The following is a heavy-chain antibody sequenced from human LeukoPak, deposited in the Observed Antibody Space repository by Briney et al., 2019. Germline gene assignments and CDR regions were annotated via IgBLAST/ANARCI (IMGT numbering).Heavy chain of an antibody. V-gene: IGHV4-4*02. CDR3: ATSFLYSGSYTV. D-gene: IGHD1-26*01. Sequence: SETLSLTCAVSGGSISSSNWWSWVRQPPGKGREWIGEIYHSGSTNYNPSLKSRVTISVDKSKNQFSLKLSSVTAADTAVYYCATSFLYSGSYTVWGKGTTVTISS. J-gene: IGHJ6*04. CDR1: GGSISSSNW. CDR2: IYHSGST.